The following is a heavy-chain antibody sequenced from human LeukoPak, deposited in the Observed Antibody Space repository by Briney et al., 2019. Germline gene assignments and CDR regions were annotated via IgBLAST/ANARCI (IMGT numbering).Heavy chain of an antibody. Sequence: AGGSLRLSCAASGFTFSSYSMNWVRQAPGKGLEWVSSISSSSSYIYYADSVKGRFTISRDNAKNSLYLQKNSLRAEDTAVYYCARAKTGDAFDIWGQGTMVTVSS. D-gene: IGHD7-27*01. CDR3: ARAKTGDAFDI. J-gene: IGHJ3*02. CDR1: GFTFSSYS. V-gene: IGHV3-21*01. CDR2: ISSSSSYI.